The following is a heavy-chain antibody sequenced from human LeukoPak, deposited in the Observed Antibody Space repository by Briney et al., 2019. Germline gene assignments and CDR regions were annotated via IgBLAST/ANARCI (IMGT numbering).Heavy chain of an antibody. J-gene: IGHJ5*02. D-gene: IGHD4-17*01. V-gene: IGHV3-21*01. Sequence: AGGSLRLSCAASGFTFSSYNTNWVRQAPGKGLEWVSSITSSSSYIYYADSVKGRFTISRDNAKNTLYLQMNSLRAEDTAVYYCARGDLVDTTVTSWFDPWGQGTLVTVSS. CDR2: ITSSSSYI. CDR3: ARGDLVDTTVTSWFDP. CDR1: GFTFSSYN.